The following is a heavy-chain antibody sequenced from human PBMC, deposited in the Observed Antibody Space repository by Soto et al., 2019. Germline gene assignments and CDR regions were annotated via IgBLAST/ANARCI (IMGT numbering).Heavy chain of an antibody. V-gene: IGHV3-23*01. CDR2: ISDSGGST. CDR1: GFAFSSNS. J-gene: IGHJ3*02. Sequence: EVHLLESGGGLVQPGGSRRLSCTASGFAFSSNSMSWVRQAPGKGLEWVSSISDSGGSTYYADSVKGRFTISRDNSKNTLYLQMDSLRAGDMALYYCTKGPSGVGSFDIWGQGTKVTVSS. CDR3: TKGPSGVGSFDI. D-gene: IGHD3-3*01.